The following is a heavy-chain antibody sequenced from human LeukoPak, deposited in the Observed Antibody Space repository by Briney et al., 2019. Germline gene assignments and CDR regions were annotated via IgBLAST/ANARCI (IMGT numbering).Heavy chain of an antibody. Sequence: GGSLRLSCAASGFTFDDYAMHWVRQAPGKGLEWVSGISWNSGSIGYADSVKGRFTISRGNAKNSLYLQMNSLRAEDMACYYCAKKQGDAFDFWGQGTIVIVSS. CDR1: GFTFDDYA. CDR3: AKKQGDAFDF. CDR2: ISWNSGSI. V-gene: IGHV3-9*03. J-gene: IGHJ3*01.